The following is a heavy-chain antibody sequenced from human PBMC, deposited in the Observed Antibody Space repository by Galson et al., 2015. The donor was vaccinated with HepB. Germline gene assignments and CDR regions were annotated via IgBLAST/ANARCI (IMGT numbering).Heavy chain of an antibody. Sequence: ETLSLTCTVSGGSISSSSYYWGWIRQPPGKGLEWIGSIYYSGSTYYNPSLKSRVTISVDTSKNQFSLKLSSVTAADTAVYYCARPVGATTAYYFDYWGQGTLVTVSS. CDR3: ARPVGATTAYYFDY. J-gene: IGHJ4*02. D-gene: IGHD1-26*01. CDR1: GGSISSSSYY. CDR2: IYYSGST. V-gene: IGHV4-39*01.